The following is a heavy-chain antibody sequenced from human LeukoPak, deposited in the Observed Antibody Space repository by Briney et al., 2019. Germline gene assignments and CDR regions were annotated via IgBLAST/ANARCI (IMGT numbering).Heavy chain of an antibody. Sequence: SVKVSCKASGGTFSSYAITWVRQAPGQGLEWMGRIIPILGITNYAQKFQGRVTIIADKSTSTAYMELSSLRSEDTAVYYCARDLYSGHEGNAFDIWGQGTMVTVSS. V-gene: IGHV1-69*04. J-gene: IGHJ3*02. CDR1: GGTFSSYA. CDR2: IIPILGIT. CDR3: ARDLYSGHEGNAFDI. D-gene: IGHD5-12*01.